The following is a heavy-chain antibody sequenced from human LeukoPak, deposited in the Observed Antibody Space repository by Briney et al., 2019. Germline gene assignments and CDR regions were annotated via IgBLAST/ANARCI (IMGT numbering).Heavy chain of an antibody. V-gene: IGHV4-31*03. Sequence: SQTLSLTCTVSADSLSSGGDYWAWIRQFPGKGLESIGFIHHSGRSRHNPSLKGRVAISVDTSRKQFALKLSSVTVADTAMYYCARGGNRFGGFYFDYWGQGIQVIVSS. D-gene: IGHD3-10*01. J-gene: IGHJ4*02. CDR1: ADSLSSGGDY. CDR2: IHHSGRS. CDR3: ARGGNRFGGFYFDY.